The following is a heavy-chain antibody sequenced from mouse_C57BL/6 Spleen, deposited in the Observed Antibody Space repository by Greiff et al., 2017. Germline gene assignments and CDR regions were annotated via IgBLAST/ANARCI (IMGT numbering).Heavy chain of an antibody. CDR3: AREGAPWFAY. CDR2: INPSSGYT. Sequence: VQLKESGAELARPGASVKMSCKASGYTFTSYTMHWVKQRPGQGLEWIGYINPSSGYTKYNQKFKDKATLTADKSSSTAYMQLSSLTSEDSAVYYWAREGAPWFAYWGQGTLVTVSA. V-gene: IGHV1-4*01. CDR1: GYTFTSYT. J-gene: IGHJ3*01.